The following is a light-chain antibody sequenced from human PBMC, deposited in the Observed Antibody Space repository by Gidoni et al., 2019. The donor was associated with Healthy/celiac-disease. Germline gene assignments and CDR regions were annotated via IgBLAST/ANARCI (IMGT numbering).Light chain of an antibody. CDR2: EGS. J-gene: IGLJ1*01. V-gene: IGLV2-23*01. CDR1: SSDGGSYNL. CDR3: CSYAGSSTSLYV. Sequence: QSALTQPASVSGSPGQSITISCTGTSSDGGSYNLVSWYQQHPGKAAKLMIYEGSKRPSGVSNRFSSSKSGNTASLTIAGLQAEDEADYYCCSYAGSSTSLYVFGTGTKVTVL.